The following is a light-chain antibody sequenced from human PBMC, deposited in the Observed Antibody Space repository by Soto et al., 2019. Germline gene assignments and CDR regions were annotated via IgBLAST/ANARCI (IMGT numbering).Light chain of an antibody. CDR2: DAS. Sequence: DMAMTQSPSTLSASVEDRVTITCRASQSSSSLLAGYQQKLGKAPKLLIYDASSLESGVPSRFSGSGSGTKFTLTISRPESDDVATDYCKQYNSYLTCGGGTKVEIK. CDR3: KQYNSYLT. CDR1: QSSSSL. J-gene: IGKJ4*01. V-gene: IGKV1-5*01.